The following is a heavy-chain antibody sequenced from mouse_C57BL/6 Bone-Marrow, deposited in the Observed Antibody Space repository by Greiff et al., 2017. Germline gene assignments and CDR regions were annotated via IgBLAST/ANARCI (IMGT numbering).Heavy chain of an antibody. CDR3: ARRELWFSWFAY. D-gene: IGHD2-2*01. CDR1: GYAFSSSW. J-gene: IGHJ3*01. CDR2: IYPGDGDT. Sequence: VQLQQSGPELVKPGASVKISCKASGYAFSSSWMNWVKQRPGKGLEWIGRIYPGDGDTNYNGKFKGKATLTADKSSSTAYMQLSSLTSEDSAVYFCARRELWFSWFAYWGQGTLVTVSA. V-gene: IGHV1-82*01.